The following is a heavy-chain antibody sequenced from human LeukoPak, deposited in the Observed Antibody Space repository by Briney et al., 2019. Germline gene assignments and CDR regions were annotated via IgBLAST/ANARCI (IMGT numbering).Heavy chain of an antibody. CDR1: GGSFSGYY. CDR2: MNHSGST. CDR3: ARLLGDSDY. Sequence: SETLSLTCAVYGGSFSGYYWSWIRQPPGKGLEWIGEMNHSGSTNYNPSLKSQVTISVDTSKNQFSLKLSSVTAADTAVYYCARLLGDSDYWGQGTLVTVSS. V-gene: IGHV4-34*01. J-gene: IGHJ4*02.